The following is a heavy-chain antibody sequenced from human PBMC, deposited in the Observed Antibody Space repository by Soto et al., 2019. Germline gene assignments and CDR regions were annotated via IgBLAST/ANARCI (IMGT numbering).Heavy chain of an antibody. Sequence: GESLKISCKRSGYSFTRYWIGWVRQMPWKVLEWMGIIYPGDSDTRYSPSFQGQVTISADKSISTAYLQWSSLKASDTAMYYCARLSYGYYDSSGSPVGYWGQGTLVTVSS. CDR2: IYPGDSDT. CDR1: GYSFTRYW. CDR3: ARLSYGYYDSSGSPVGY. V-gene: IGHV5-51*01. J-gene: IGHJ4*02. D-gene: IGHD3-22*01.